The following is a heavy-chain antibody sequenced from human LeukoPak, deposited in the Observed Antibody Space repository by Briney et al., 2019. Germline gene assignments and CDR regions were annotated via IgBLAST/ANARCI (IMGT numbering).Heavy chain of an antibody. V-gene: IGHV3-23*01. Sequence: GSLRLSCAASGFPFSSYAMSWVRQAPGKGLEWVSAISGSGGSTYYADSVKGRFTISRDNSKNTLYLQMNSLRAEDTAVYYCATLLSYYDFWSGSHVDYWGQGTLVTVSS. CDR2: ISGSGGST. D-gene: IGHD3-3*01. CDR1: GFPFSSYA. J-gene: IGHJ4*02. CDR3: ATLLSYYDFWSGSHVDY.